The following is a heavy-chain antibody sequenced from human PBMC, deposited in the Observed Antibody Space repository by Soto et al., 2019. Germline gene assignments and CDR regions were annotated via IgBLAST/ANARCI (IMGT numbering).Heavy chain of an antibody. Sequence: SETLSLTCTVSGGSVSSGSFYWSWIRQPPGKGLEWVGFIYNNRGFNYNPSLKSRVTISVATSKHQFSLKLSSVTAADTAVYYCARVPLDYSNSHYFDFWGQGALVTVSS. CDR2: IYNNRGF. D-gene: IGHD6-6*01. V-gene: IGHV4-61*01. J-gene: IGHJ4*02. CDR1: GGSVSSGSFY. CDR3: ARVPLDYSNSHYFDF.